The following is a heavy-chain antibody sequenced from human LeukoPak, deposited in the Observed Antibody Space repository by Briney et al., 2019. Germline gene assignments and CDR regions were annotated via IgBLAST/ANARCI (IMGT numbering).Heavy chain of an antibody. V-gene: IGHV3-30*02. J-gene: IGHJ6*03. CDR3: AKDVGYCSGGSCYSGYYYYYMDV. CDR2: IRYDGSNK. CDR1: GFTFSSYG. Sequence: PGGSLRLSCAASGFTFSSYGMHWVRQAPGKGLEWVAFIRYDGSNKYYADSVKGRFTISRDNSKNTLYLQMNSLRAEDTAVYYCAKDVGYCSGGSCYSGYYYYYMDVWGKGTTVTVSS. D-gene: IGHD2-15*01.